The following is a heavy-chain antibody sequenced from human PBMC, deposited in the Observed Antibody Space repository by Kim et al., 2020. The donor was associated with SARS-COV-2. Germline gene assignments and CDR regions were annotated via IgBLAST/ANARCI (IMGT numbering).Heavy chain of an antibody. CDR1: GFTFSRYG. D-gene: IGHD6-19*01. J-gene: IGHJ6*01. CDR2: ISYDGSNK. CDR3: AKERNTGYSRGWTYYYY. Sequence: GGSLRLSCAASGFTFSRYGMHWVRQAPGKGLEWVAVISYDGSNKNYEDYVKGRFTISRDKSKNTVHLQMNSLRAEDTAVYYCAKERNTGYSRGWTYYYY. V-gene: IGHV3-30*18.